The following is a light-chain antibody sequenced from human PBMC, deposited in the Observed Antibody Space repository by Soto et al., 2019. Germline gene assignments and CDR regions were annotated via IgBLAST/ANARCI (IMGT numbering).Light chain of an antibody. CDR1: QSVSSSY. CDR3: QQYGSSPPVT. V-gene: IGKV3-20*01. Sequence: EIVLTQSPGTLSLSPGERATLSCRASQSVSSSYLAWYQQKPGQAPRLLIYGASSRATGIPDRFSGSGSGTDFTLTISTLEPEEFAVYYCQQYGSSPPVTFGGGTKVEIK. CDR2: GAS. J-gene: IGKJ4*01.